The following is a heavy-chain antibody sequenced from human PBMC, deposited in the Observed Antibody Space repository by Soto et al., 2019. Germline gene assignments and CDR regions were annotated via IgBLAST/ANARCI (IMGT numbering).Heavy chain of an antibody. CDR3: AKEAGGYCSSTSCYHFDY. CDR2: ISGSGGST. J-gene: IGHJ4*02. CDR1: GFTFSSYA. Sequence: GGSLRLSCAASGFTFSSYAMSWVRQAPGKGLEWVSAISGSGGSTYYADSVKGRFTISRDNSKNTLYLQMNSLRAEDTAVYYCAKEAGGYCSSTSCYHFDYWGQGTLVTVSS. V-gene: IGHV3-23*01. D-gene: IGHD2-2*01.